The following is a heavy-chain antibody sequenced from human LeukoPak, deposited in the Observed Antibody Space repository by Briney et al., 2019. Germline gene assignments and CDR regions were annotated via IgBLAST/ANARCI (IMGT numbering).Heavy chain of an antibody. D-gene: IGHD6-19*01. V-gene: IGHV4-4*07. Sequence: SETLSLTCAVYGGSFSGYYWSWIRQPAGKGLEWIGRIYTSGSTNYNPSLKSRVTMSVDTSKNQFSLKLSSVTAADTAVYYCARESYSSGWYYFDYWGQGTLVTVSS. CDR3: ARESYSSGWYYFDY. J-gene: IGHJ4*02. CDR2: IYTSGST. CDR1: GGSFSGYY.